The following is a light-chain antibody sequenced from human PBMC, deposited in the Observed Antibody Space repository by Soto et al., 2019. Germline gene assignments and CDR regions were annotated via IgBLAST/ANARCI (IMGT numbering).Light chain of an antibody. J-gene: IGLJ1*01. CDR2: DVS. CDR1: SSDVGGYNY. V-gene: IGLV2-14*01. Sequence: QSVLTQPASVSGSPGQSITISCTGISSDVGGYNYVSWYQQHPGKAPKLMIYDVSNRPSGVSNRFSGSKSGNTASLTISGLQAEDEADYYCSSYTSSSTLEVFGTGTKVTVL. CDR3: SSYTSSSTLEV.